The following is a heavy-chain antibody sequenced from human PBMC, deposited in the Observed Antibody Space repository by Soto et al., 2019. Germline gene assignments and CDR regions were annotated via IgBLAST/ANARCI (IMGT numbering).Heavy chain of an antibody. J-gene: IGHJ5*02. V-gene: IGHV4-39*01. CDR3: ARHYSSGSRNWFDP. CDR1: GDFISSRSYY. Sequence: SETLSLTCTVTGDFISSRSYYWGWIRQPPGKGLEWIGSIYYSGSTYYNPSLRSRVTISVDTSKNQFSLKLSSVTAADTAVFYCARHYSSGSRNWFDPWGQGTLVTVSS. D-gene: IGHD6-19*01. CDR2: IYYSGST.